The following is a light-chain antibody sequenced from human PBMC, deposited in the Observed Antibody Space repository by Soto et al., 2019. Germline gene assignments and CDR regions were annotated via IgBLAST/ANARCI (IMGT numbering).Light chain of an antibody. CDR3: CSYTSSGTVV. J-gene: IGLJ3*02. V-gene: IGLV2-14*01. CDR1: SSDVGGSIY. Sequence: QSALTQPASVSGWPGQSITIYCTGTSSDVGGSIYVSWYQLSPGKAPKLLIYDVDRPSGVSNRFSGSKSGNTASLPISGRQAEDEDDYYCCSYTSSGTVVFGGGTKVTVL. CDR2: DV.